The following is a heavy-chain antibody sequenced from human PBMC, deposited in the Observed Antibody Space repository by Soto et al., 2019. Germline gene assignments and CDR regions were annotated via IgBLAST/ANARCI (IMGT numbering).Heavy chain of an antibody. CDR2: ISSSGSYT. CDR1: GFKFSDYH. CDR3: ACVAPTIFGAQFHHNLVDV. J-gene: IGHJ6*02. V-gene: IGHV3-11*06. D-gene: IGHD3-3*01. Sequence: QVQLVQSGGGLVKPGGSLRLSCAASGFKFSDYHMSWIRQAQGKALEWISYISSSGSYTTYTDSVKGRFTISRDNARSSLYLQMDSLRGEDTAVYYCACVAPTIFGAQFHHNLVDVWGQGTTVTVAS.